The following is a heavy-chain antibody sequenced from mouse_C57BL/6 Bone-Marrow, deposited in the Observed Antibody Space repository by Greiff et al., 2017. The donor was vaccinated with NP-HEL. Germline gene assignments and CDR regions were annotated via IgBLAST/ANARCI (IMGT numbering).Heavy chain of an antibody. Sequence: QVQLKESGAELARPGASVKLSCKASGYTFTSYGISWVKQRTGQGLEWIGEIYPRSGNTYYNEKFKGKATLTADKSSSTAYMELRSLTSEASAVYFCARPLYYSNYDYAMDDWGQGTSVTVSS. CDR1: GYTFTSYG. CDR2: IYPRSGNT. D-gene: IGHD2-5*01. CDR3: ARPLYYSNYDYAMDD. J-gene: IGHJ4*01. V-gene: IGHV1-81*01.